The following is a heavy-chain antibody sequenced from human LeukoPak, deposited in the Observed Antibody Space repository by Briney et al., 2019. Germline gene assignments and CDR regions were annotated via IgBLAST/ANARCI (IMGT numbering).Heavy chain of an antibody. CDR2: ISGSGGST. CDR1: GFTFSSYA. J-gene: IGHJ4*02. CDR3: ASTSSSWYRGYFDY. Sequence: GGSLRLSCAASGFTFSSYAMSWVRQAPGKGLEWVSAISGSGGSTYYADSVKGRFTISRDNSKNTLYLQMNSLRAEDTAVYYCASTSSSWYRGYFDYWGQGTLVTVSS. V-gene: IGHV3-23*01. D-gene: IGHD6-13*01.